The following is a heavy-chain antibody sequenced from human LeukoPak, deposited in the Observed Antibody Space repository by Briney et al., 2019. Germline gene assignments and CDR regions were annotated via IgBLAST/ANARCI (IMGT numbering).Heavy chain of an antibody. J-gene: IGHJ6*02. CDR3: ARTYSYGYYYGMDV. D-gene: IGHD5-18*01. CDR1: GGSFGGYY. Sequence: KPSETLSLTCAVYGGSFGGYYWSWIRQPPGKGLEWIGEINHSGSTNYNPSLKSRVTISVDTSKNQFSLKLSSVTAADTAVYYCARTYSYGYYYGMDVWGQGTTVTVSS. V-gene: IGHV4-34*01. CDR2: INHSGST.